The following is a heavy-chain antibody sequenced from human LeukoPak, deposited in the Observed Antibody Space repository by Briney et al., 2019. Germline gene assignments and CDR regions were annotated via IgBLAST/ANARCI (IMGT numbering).Heavy chain of an antibody. V-gene: IGHV4-39*01. CDR2: IYYSGST. Sequence: PSETLSLTCTVSGGSISSSSYYWGWIRQPPGKGLEWIGSIYYSGSTYYNPSLKSRVTISVDTSKNQFSLKLSSVTAADTAVYYCARRGRDGYDDYWGQGTLVTVSS. D-gene: IGHD5-12*01. CDR1: GGSISSSSYY. J-gene: IGHJ4*02. CDR3: ARRGRDGYDDY.